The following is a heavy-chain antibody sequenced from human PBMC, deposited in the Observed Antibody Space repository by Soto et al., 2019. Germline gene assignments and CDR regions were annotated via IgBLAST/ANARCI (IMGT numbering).Heavy chain of an antibody. CDR1: GDSVSSNSAA. Sequence: KQSQTLSLTCAISGDSVSSNSAAWNWIRQSPSRGLEWLGRTYYRSKWYNDYAVSVKSRITINPDTSKNQFSLQLNSVTPEDTAVYYCARDKEGHRRIAAARRGEFDYWGQGTLVTVSS. CDR3: ARDKEGHRRIAAARRGEFDY. V-gene: IGHV6-1*01. J-gene: IGHJ4*02. D-gene: IGHD6-13*01. CDR2: TYYRSKWYN.